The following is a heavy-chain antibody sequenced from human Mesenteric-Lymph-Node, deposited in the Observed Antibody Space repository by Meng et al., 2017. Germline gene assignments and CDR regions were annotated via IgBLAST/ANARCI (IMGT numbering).Heavy chain of an antibody. Sequence: QVQLVQSGAEVKKPGASVKVSGKAFGYTFTGYYMHWVRQAPGQGLEWMGRINPNSGGTNYAQKFQGRVTMTRDTSISTAYMELSRLRSDDTAVYYCAREEGPSSSWYVDYWGQGTLVTVSS. V-gene: IGHV1-2*06. D-gene: IGHD6-13*01. CDR1: GYTFTGYY. J-gene: IGHJ4*02. CDR3: AREEGPSSSWYVDY. CDR2: INPNSGGT.